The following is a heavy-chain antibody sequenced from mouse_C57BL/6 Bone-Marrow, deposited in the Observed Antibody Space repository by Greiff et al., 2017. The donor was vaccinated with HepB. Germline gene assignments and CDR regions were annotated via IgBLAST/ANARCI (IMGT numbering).Heavy chain of an antibody. CDR3: ARDADYAMDY. CDR1: GFTFSDFY. Sequence: EVQRVDSGGGLVQSGRSLRLSCATSGFTFSDFYMEWVRQAPGKGLEWIAASRNKANDYTTEYSASVKGRFIVSRDTSQSILYLQMNALRAEDTAIYYCARDADYAMDYWGQGTSVTVSS. J-gene: IGHJ4*01. V-gene: IGHV7-1*01. CDR2: SRNKANDYTT.